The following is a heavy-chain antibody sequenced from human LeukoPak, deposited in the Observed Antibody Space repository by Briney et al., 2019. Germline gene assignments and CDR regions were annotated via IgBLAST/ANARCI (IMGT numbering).Heavy chain of an antibody. Sequence: KPSETLSLTCTVSGGSISSSSYYWGWIRQPPGKGLEWIGSIYYSGSTYYNPSLKSRVTISVDTSKNQISLKLSSVTAADTAVYYCARRIAAAGYFDYWGQGTLVTVSS. J-gene: IGHJ4*02. CDR2: IYYSGST. CDR3: ARRIAAAGYFDY. V-gene: IGHV4-39*01. D-gene: IGHD6-13*01. CDR1: GGSISSSSYY.